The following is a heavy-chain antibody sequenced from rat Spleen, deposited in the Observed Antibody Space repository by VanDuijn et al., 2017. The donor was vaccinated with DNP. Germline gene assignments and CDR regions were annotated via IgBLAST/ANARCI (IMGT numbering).Heavy chain of an antibody. V-gene: IGHV5-29*01. J-gene: IGHJ2*01. CDR3: ARPSYNNPPLFDY. CDR1: GFTFSNYD. CDR2: ISYDGSST. Sequence: EVQLVESGGGLVQPGRSLKLSCAASGFTFSNYDMAWVRQAPTKGLEWVASISYDGSSTYYRDSVKGRFSISRDNAKSTLYLQVNSLRSEDTATYYCARPSYNNPPLFDYWGQGVMVTVSS. D-gene: IGHD1-10*01.